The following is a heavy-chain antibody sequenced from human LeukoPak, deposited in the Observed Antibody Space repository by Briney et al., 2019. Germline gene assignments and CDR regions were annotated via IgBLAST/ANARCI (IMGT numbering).Heavy chain of an antibody. D-gene: IGHD3-3*01. CDR1: GGSISSSNW. V-gene: IGHV4-4*02. CDR3: ARRPYDFWSGYYTFDY. J-gene: IGHJ4*02. Sequence: SGTLSLTCAVSGGSISSSNWWSWVRKPPGKGLEWIGSIYYSGSTYYNPSLKSRVTISVDTSKNQFSLKLSSVTAADTAVYYCARRPYDFWSGYYTFDYWGQGTLVTVSS. CDR2: IYYSGST.